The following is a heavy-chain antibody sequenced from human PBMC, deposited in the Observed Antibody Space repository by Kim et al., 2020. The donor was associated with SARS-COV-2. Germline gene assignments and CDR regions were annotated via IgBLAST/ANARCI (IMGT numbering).Heavy chain of an antibody. CDR3: ARDDGAYYFGSGIPFDF. CDR2: INGGNGDT. J-gene: IGHJ4*02. Sequence: ASVKVSCKASGYSFTSYTVHWVRQAPGQTLEWVGWINGGNGDTRTSQKFQGRVTITRDAPASTAYMELSSLRSEDTAVYYCARDDGAYYFGSGIPFDFWGQGTLVTVSS. D-gene: IGHD3-10*01. CDR1: GYSFTSYT. V-gene: IGHV1-3*01.